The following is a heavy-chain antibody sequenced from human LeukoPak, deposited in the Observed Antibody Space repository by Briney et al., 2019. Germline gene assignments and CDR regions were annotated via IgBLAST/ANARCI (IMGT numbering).Heavy chain of an antibody. Sequence: SETLSLTCTVSGGSISSSSYYWGWIRQPPGKGLEWIGSIYYSGSTYYNPSLKSRVTISVDTSKNQFSLKLSSVTAADTAVYYCARDRRSPSGSYYIDYWGQGTLVTVSS. CDR3: ARDRRSPSGSYYIDY. CDR1: GGSISSSSYY. D-gene: IGHD1-26*01. V-gene: IGHV4-39*07. CDR2: IYYSGST. J-gene: IGHJ4*02.